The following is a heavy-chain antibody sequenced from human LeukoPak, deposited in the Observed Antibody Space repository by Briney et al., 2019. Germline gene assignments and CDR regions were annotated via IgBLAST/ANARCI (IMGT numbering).Heavy chain of an antibody. CDR1: GFTFSSYE. J-gene: IGHJ4*02. CDR2: ISSSGSTI. V-gene: IGHV3-48*03. Sequence: GGSLRLSCAASGFTFSSYEMNWVRQAPGKGLEWVSYISSSGSTIYYADSVKGRFTISRDNAKNSLYLQMNSLRAEDTAVYYCAREDLAYCGGDCYSETSFDYWGQGTLVTVSS. D-gene: IGHD2-21*02. CDR3: AREDLAYCGGDCYSETSFDY.